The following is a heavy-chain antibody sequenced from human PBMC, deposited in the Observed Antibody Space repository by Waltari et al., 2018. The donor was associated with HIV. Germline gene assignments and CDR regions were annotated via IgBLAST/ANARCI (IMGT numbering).Heavy chain of an antibody. CDR2: IRSKAYGGTT. D-gene: IGHD6-19*01. Sequence: EVQLVESGGVLVQPGRSLRLSCTASGFNFGDNAMSWFRQAPGKGLEWVGFIRSKAYGGTTEYAASVKGRFTISRDDSKSIAYLQMNSLKSEDTGVYYCTRGPSIVVAGTWFDPWGQGTLVTVSS. CDR1: GFNFGDNA. CDR3: TRGPSIVVAGTWFDP. V-gene: IGHV3-49*03. J-gene: IGHJ5*02.